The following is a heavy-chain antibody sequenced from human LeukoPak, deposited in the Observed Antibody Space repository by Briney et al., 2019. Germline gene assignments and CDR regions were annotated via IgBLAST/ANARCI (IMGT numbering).Heavy chain of an antibody. D-gene: IGHD3-10*01. V-gene: IGHV3-23*01. CDR2: VSGSGGST. CDR1: RFTFSRYA. Sequence: AGGSLRLSCAASRFTFSRYAMSWVRQAPGKGLEWVSAVSGSGGSTYYADSVKGLFTISRDNSKNTLYLQMNSLGAEDTAVYYCAKRMIRGVNHDAFDLWGQETMVTVSS. J-gene: IGHJ3*01. CDR3: AKRMIRGVNHDAFDL.